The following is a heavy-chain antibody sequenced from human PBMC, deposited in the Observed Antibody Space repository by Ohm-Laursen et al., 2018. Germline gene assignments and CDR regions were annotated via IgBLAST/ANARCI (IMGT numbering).Heavy chain of an antibody. D-gene: IGHD1-26*01. J-gene: IGHJ4*02. Sequence: SVKVSCKASGYTFTSYDINWVRQATGQGLEWMGWMSPKNDNTGYAQKFQGRVTMTRDTSINTAYMELSSLTSEDTAVYYCARGVDAGVDYWGQGTLVTVSS. V-gene: IGHV1-8*01. CDR2: MSPKNDNT. CDR1: GYTFTSYD. CDR3: ARGVDAGVDY.